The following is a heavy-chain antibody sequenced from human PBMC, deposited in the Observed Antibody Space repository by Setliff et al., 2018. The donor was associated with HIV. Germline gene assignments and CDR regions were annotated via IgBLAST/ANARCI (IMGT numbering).Heavy chain of an antibody. CDR1: GYTFTRFA. CDR3: ARVSDTGVDPQTHRDY. CDR2: INTNTGNP. J-gene: IGHJ4*02. D-gene: IGHD2-21*01. V-gene: IGHV7-4-1*02. Sequence: ASVKVSCKASGYTFTRFAINWVRQAPGQGLEWMGWINTNTGNPTYAQGFTGRFVFSLDTSVSTAYLQISSLKAEDSAIYYCARVSDTGVDPQTHRDYWGQGTQVTVSS.